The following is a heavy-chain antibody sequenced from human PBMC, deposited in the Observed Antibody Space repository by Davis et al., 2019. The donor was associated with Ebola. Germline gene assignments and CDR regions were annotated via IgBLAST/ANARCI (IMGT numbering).Heavy chain of an antibody. V-gene: IGHV3-23*01. D-gene: IGHD6-19*01. CDR3: AKGLGASDWYAFDY. CDR2: ITPSGDST. Sequence: GESLKISCAASGFAFSTYVMSWVRQAPGKGLEWVSSITPSGDSTHYADSVKGRSTISRDNSKNMLYLQMNSLRAEDTAVYYCAKGLGASDWYAFDYWGQRALVTVSS. J-gene: IGHJ4*02. CDR1: GFAFSTYV.